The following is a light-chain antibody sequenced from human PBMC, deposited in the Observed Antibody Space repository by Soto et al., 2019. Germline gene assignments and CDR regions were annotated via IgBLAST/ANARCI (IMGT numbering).Light chain of an antibody. CDR2: GNS. Sequence: QSVLTQPPSVSGAPGQRVTISCTGTRSNIGAGYDVHWYQQRPGTAPKLLIYGNSNRPSGVPDRFSVSKSGTSASLAITGLQAEDEADYYCQSYDSSLSGVVFGGGTKLTVL. J-gene: IGLJ2*01. CDR1: RSNIGAGYD. CDR3: QSYDSSLSGVV. V-gene: IGLV1-40*01.